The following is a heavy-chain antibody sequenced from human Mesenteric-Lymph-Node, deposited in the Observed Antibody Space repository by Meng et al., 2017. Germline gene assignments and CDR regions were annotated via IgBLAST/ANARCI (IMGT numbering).Heavy chain of an antibody. CDR1: GGSISSYY. CDR2: IYYSGTT. Sequence: GSLRLSCTVSGGSISSYYWSWIRQSPGKGLEWVGYIYYSGTTNYSPSHRSRVTISIDTSKNQFSLKLNSGTAADTAVYHCARVMGATADYWGQGTLVTVSS. V-gene: IGHV4-59*12. CDR3: ARVMGATADY. J-gene: IGHJ4*01. D-gene: IGHD1-26*01.